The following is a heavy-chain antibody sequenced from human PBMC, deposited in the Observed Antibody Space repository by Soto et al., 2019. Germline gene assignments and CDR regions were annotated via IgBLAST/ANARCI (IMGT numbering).Heavy chain of an antibody. D-gene: IGHD5-12*01. CDR2: ISYDGSNK. CDR1: GFTFSSYA. CDR3: RGSSQLRLHQAFDY. J-gene: IGHJ4*02. V-gene: IGHV3-30-3*01. Sequence: PGGSLRLSCAASGFTFSSYAMHWVRQAPGKGLEWVAVISYDGSNKYYADSVKGRFTISRDNSKNTLYLQMNSLRAEDTAVYYCRGSSQLRLHQAFDYWGQGT.